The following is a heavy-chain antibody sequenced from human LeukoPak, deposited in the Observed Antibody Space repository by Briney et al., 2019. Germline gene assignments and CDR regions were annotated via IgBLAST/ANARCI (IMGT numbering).Heavy chain of an antibody. J-gene: IGHJ6*02. V-gene: IGHV1-69*04. CDR1: GGTFSSYA. Sequence: SVKVSCKASGGTFSSYAISWVRQPPGQGLEWMGRIIPILGIANYAQKFQDRVTITADKSTSTAYMELSSLRSEDTAVYYCARPYDILTGYYHGAGMDVWGQGTTVTVSS. CDR2: IIPILGIA. D-gene: IGHD3-9*01. CDR3: ARPYDILTGYYHGAGMDV.